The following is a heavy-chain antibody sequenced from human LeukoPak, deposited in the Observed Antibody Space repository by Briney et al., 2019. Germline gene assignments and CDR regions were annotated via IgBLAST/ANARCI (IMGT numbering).Heavy chain of an antibody. CDR3: AIKASQWGY. J-gene: IGHJ4*02. V-gene: IGHV3-7*03. D-gene: IGHD1-26*01. Sequence: GGSLRLSCTASGFTFSGAWMTWVRQAPGKGLEWVANIREDGTEKNYVDSVKGRFTISRDNSKNTLYLQMNSLRAEDTAVYFCAIKASQWGYWGQGTLVTVSS. CDR1: GFTFSGAW. CDR2: IREDGTEK.